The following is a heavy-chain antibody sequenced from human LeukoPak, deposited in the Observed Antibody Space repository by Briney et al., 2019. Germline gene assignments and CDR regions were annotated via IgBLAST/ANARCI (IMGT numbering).Heavy chain of an antibody. CDR3: ARAVGCSSTSCYTGFLDY. V-gene: IGHV4-31*03. CDR1: GGSISSGTYY. CDR2: IYYSGST. D-gene: IGHD2-2*02. J-gene: IGHJ4*02. Sequence: SQTLSLTCSVSGGSISSGTYYWSWIRQHPGKGLEWIGYIYYSGSTYYNPSLQSRVTISADPSKNQFSMKLSSVTAADTAVYYCARAVGCSSTSCYTGFLDYWGQGTLVTVSS.